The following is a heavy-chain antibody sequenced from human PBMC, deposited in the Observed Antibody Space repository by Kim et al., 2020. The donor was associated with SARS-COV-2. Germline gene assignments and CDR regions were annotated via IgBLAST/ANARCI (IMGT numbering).Heavy chain of an antibody. CDR3: TTDRLGSPGDY. J-gene: IGHJ4*02. CDR2: IRSKTYGGTT. Sequence: GGSLRLSCAASGFTFSDGGMSWVRQAPGKGLEWVGRIRSKTYGGTTDYGAPVKGRFTISRDDSKNTVYLQMNSLKIEDTAVYYCTTDRLGSPGDYWGQGTLVTVSS. CDR1: GFTFSDGG. V-gene: IGHV3-15*01. D-gene: IGHD1-26*01.